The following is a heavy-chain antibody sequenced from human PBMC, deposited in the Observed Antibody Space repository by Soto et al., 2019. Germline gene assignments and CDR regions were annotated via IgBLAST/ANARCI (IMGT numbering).Heavy chain of an antibody. J-gene: IGHJ4*02. V-gene: IGHV1-3*01. D-gene: IGHD1-1*01. CDR3: ASLEPKFDY. CDR2: INAGNGNT. CDR1: GYTFTSYA. Sequence: AAVKVSCKACGYTFTSYAMHWVRQAPGQRREWMGWINAGNGNTKYSQKFQGRGTITRDTPASTAYIELSRLRSEDTAVYYCASLEPKFDYWGQGTLVTVSS.